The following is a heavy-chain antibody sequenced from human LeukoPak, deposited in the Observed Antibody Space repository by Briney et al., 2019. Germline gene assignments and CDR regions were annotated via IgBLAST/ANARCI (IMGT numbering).Heavy chain of an antibody. CDR2: IYYSGST. J-gene: IGHJ4*02. CDR1: GGSISSSSYY. Sequence: SETLSLTCTVSGGSISSSSYYWGWIRQPPGKGLEWIGSIYYSGSTYYNPSLKSRVTISVDTSKNQFSLKLSSVTAADTAVYYCARQTEGLNTLLDYWGQGTLVTASS. V-gene: IGHV4-39*01. D-gene: IGHD3-16*01. CDR3: ARQTEGLNTLLDY.